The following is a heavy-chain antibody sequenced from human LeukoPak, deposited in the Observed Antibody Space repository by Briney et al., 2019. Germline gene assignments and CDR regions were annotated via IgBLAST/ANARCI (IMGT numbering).Heavy chain of an antibody. CDR3: ARVYGGKGY. Sequence: SETLSLTCAVYGGSSSGYYWSWIRQPPGKGLEWIGEINHSGSTNYNPSLKSRVTISVDTSKNQFSLKLSSVTAADTAVYYCARVYGGKGYWGQGTLVTVSS. V-gene: IGHV4-34*01. D-gene: IGHD4-23*01. CDR2: INHSGST. CDR1: GGSSSGYY. J-gene: IGHJ4*02.